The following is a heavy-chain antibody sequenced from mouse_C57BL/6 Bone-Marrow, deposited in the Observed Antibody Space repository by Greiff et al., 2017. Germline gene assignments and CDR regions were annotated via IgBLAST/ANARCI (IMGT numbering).Heavy chain of an antibody. CDR3: TRRGYYALFAMDY. CDR2: IDPETGGT. Sequence: VQLQQSGAELVRPGASVTLSCKASGYTFPDYEMHWVKQTPVHGLEWIGAIDPETGGTAYNQKFKGKAILTADKSSSTAYMELRSHTSEDSAVYYCTRRGYYALFAMDYWGQGTSVTVTS. V-gene: IGHV1-15*01. D-gene: IGHD2-3*01. CDR1: GYTFPDYE. J-gene: IGHJ4*01.